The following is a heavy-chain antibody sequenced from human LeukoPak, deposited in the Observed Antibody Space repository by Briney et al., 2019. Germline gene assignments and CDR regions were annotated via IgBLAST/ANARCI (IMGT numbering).Heavy chain of an antibody. D-gene: IGHD3-9*01. V-gene: IGHV1-2*02. J-gene: IGHJ6*03. CDR3: ARVRYDILTGYPASLYYYMDV. CDR2: INPNSGGT. CDR1: GYTFTGYY. Sequence: ASVTVSCKASGYTFTGYYMHWVRQAPGQGLEWMGWINPNSGGTNYAQKFQGRVTITRDTSISTAYMELSRLRSDDTAVYYCARVRYDILTGYPASLYYYMDVWGKGTTVTISS.